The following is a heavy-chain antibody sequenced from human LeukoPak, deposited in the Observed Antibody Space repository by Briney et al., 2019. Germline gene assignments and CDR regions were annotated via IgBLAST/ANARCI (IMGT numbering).Heavy chain of an antibody. CDR1: GYSISSGYH. V-gene: IGHV4-38-2*02. Sequence: SETLSLTCTVSGYSISSGYHWSWIRQPPGKGLEWIANIHHSGNPYYNPSLRSRVTISVDTSKNQFSLRLSSVTAADTAVYYCAKDGNGWSWEIWGQGTLVTVSS. CDR3: AKDGNGWSWEI. CDR2: IHHSGNP. J-gene: IGHJ4*02. D-gene: IGHD6-19*01.